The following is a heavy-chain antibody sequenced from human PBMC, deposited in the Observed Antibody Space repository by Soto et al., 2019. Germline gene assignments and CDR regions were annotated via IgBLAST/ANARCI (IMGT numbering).Heavy chain of an antibody. D-gene: IGHD5-18*01. CDR2: IIPIFGTA. CDR3: ASSSGGDTAMFSPPYYYYYGMDV. CDR1: GGTFSSYA. J-gene: IGHJ6*02. V-gene: IGHV1-69*13. Sequence: SVKVSCKASGGTFSSYAISWVRQAPGQGLEWMGGIIPIFGTANYAQKFQGRVTITADESTSTAYMELSSLRSEDTAVYYCASSSGGDTAMFSPPYYYYYGMDVWGQGTTVTVSS.